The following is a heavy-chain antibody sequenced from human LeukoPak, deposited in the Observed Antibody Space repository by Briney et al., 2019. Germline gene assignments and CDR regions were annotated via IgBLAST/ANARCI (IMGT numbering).Heavy chain of an antibody. CDR2: INHSGST. J-gene: IGHJ4*02. Sequence: SETLSLTCAVYSGSLSVYYGSWIRQSPGKGLEWIGEINHSGSTYYNPSLKSRVTISVDTSKNQFSLKLSSVTAADTAVYYCASSDYYDSSGSFDYWGQGTLVTVSS. V-gene: IGHV4-34*01. CDR3: ASSDYYDSSGSFDY. CDR1: SGSLSVYY. D-gene: IGHD3-22*01.